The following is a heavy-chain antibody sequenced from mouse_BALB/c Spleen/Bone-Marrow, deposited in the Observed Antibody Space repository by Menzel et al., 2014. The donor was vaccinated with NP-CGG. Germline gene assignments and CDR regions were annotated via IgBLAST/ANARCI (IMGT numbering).Heavy chain of an antibody. CDR3: ALSHYGNPRFTY. CDR2: INPDSSTI. CDR1: GFDFSRYW. D-gene: IGHD2-1*01. V-gene: IGHV4-1*02. J-gene: IGHJ3*01. Sequence: EVKLMESGGGLVQPGGSLKLSCAASGFDFSRYWMSWVRRAPGKGLEWIGEINPDSSTIKYTPSLKDKFIISRDNAKNTLYLQMSKVRSEDTALYYCALSHYGNPRFTYWGQGTLVTVSA.